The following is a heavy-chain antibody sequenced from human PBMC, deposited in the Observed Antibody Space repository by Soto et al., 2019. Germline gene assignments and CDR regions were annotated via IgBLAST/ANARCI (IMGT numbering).Heavy chain of an antibody. V-gene: IGHV4-34*01. Sequence: PSETLSLTCAVYGGSFSGYYWSWIRQPPGKGLEWIGEINHSGSTNYNPSLKSRVTMSVDTSKNQFSLKLSSVTAADTAVYYCARVDRSVFDYWGQGTLVTVSS. CDR1: GGSFSGYY. CDR3: ARVDRSVFDY. J-gene: IGHJ4*02. CDR2: INHSGST.